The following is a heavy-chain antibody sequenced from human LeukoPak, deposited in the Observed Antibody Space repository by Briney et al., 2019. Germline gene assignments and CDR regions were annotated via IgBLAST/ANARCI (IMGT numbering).Heavy chain of an antibody. CDR3: ARVATAGTVADY. Sequence: GGSLRLSCADSGFTFSTYTMKWVRQAPGKGLEWVSSISSTSSYIYYADSVKGRFTISRDNAKNSLYLQMNSLRAEDTAVYYCARVATAGTVADYWGQGTLVTVSS. J-gene: IGHJ4*02. CDR2: ISSTSSYI. CDR1: GFTFSTYT. D-gene: IGHD6-13*01. V-gene: IGHV3-21*01.